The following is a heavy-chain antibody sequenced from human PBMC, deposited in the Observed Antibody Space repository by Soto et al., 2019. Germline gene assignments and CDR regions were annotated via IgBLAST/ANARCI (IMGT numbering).Heavy chain of an antibody. J-gene: IGHJ5*02. CDR3: ARAMVRANNWFDP. Sequence: ASVKVSCKASGYTFTSYYMHWVRQAPGQGLEWMGIINPSGGSTSYAQRFQGRVTMTRDTSTSTAYMELSSLRSEDTAVYYCARAMVRANNWFDPWGQGTLVTVSS. V-gene: IGHV1-46*01. CDR2: INPSGGST. D-gene: IGHD3-10*01. CDR1: GYTFTSYY.